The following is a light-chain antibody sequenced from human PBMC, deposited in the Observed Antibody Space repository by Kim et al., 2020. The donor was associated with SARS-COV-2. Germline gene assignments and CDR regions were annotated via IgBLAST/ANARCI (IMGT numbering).Light chain of an antibody. CDR1: RSVSSY. Sequence: LAPGGGTTPSCRASRSVSSYLAWYQQKPGQAPRLLIYDASNRATGIPARFSGSGSGTDFTLTIISLEPEDFAVYYCQHRSNWPLTFGGGTRVDIK. J-gene: IGKJ4*01. V-gene: IGKV3-11*01. CDR3: QHRSNWPLT. CDR2: DAS.